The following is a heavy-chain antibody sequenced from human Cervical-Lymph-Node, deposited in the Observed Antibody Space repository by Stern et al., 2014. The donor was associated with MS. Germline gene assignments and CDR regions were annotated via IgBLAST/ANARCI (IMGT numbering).Heavy chain of an antibody. CDR2: IDSDGSTT. Sequence: EVKLVESGGGLVQPGGSLRLSCAASGFSFSNYWMHWVRQAPGKGLVWVSRIDSDGSTTGYADSVKGRFTISRDNAKNTLYLQMNSLRAEDTAVYYCATLGWADYWGQGTLVTVSS. D-gene: IGHD5-24*01. CDR3: ATLGWADY. CDR1: GFSFSNYW. J-gene: IGHJ4*02. V-gene: IGHV3-74*02.